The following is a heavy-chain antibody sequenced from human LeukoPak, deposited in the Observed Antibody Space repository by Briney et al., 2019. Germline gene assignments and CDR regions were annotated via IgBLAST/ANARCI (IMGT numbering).Heavy chain of an antibody. Sequence: PGGSLRLSCAASGFTFSSYEMNWVRQAPGKGLEWVSYISRSGTTIYYADSVKGRFTISRDNSKNTLYLQMNSLRAEDTVVYYCARDSKSAPGFDYWGQGTRVTVSS. V-gene: IGHV3-48*03. D-gene: IGHD2-2*01. J-gene: IGHJ4*02. CDR3: ARDSKSAPGFDY. CDR2: ISRSGTTI. CDR1: GFTFSSYE.